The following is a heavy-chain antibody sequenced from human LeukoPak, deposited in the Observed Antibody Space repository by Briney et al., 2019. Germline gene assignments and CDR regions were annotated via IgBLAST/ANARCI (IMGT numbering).Heavy chain of an antibody. CDR2: INPILGIT. V-gene: IGHV1-69*04. Sequence: VASVKVSCKASGGTFSSYAINWVRQAPGQGLEWMGRINPILGITNYAQKFQDRVTITADKSTSTAYMELSSLRSEDTAVYYCARRGSGSYSVHYWGQGTLVTVSS. CDR3: ARRGSGSYSVHY. D-gene: IGHD3-10*01. CDR1: GGTFSSYA. J-gene: IGHJ4*02.